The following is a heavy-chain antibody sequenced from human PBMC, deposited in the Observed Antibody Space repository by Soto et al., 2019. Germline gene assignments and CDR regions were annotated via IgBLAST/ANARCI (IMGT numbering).Heavy chain of an antibody. CDR3: ARDMVPVAGKNWFDP. Sequence: PSETLSLTCTVSGGSICSYYWSWIRQPAGKGLEWIGRIYTSGSTNYNPSLKSRVTMSVDTSKNQFSLKLSSVTAADTAVYYCARDMVPVAGKNWFDPWGQGTLVTASS. D-gene: IGHD3-10*01. J-gene: IGHJ5*02. CDR1: GGSICSYY. CDR2: IYTSGST. V-gene: IGHV4-4*07.